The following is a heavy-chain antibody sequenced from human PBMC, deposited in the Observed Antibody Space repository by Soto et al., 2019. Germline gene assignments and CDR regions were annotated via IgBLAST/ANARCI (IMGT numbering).Heavy chain of an antibody. J-gene: IGHJ5*02. V-gene: IGHV4-31*03. CDR3: ASTVYNWFDP. CDR1: GGSITSSGSA. Sequence: SETLSLTCNASGGSITSSGSAWGWIRQYPGKGLEWIGTIDYSGNIYYNPSLKSRITISVDTSKNQFSLKLSSVTAADTAVYYCASTVYNWFDPWGQGTLVTVSS. D-gene: IGHD4-17*01. CDR2: IDYSGNI.